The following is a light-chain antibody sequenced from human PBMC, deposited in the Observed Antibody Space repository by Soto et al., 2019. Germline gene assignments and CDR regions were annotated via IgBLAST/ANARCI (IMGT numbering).Light chain of an antibody. J-gene: IGLJ1*01. V-gene: IGLV1-40*01. CDR3: QSYDSRLSGYV. CDR2: GNS. CDR1: SSNIGAGYD. Sequence: QSVLTQPPSVSGAPGQRVTISCTGSSSNIGAGYDVNWYQQLPGAAPKFLIYGNSNRPSGVPDRFSGSKSGTSASLAITGLQAEDEADYYCQSYDSRLSGYVFGTGTKLPS.